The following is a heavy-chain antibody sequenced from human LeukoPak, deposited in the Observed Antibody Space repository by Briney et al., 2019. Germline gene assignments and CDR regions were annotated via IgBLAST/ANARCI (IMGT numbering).Heavy chain of an antibody. Sequence: SETLSLTCAVYGGSFSGYYWSWIRQPPGKGLEWIGEINHSGSTNYNPSLKSRVTISVDTSKNQFSLKLSSVTAADTAVYYCAREPYSSSSAFDYWGQGTLATVSS. CDR1: GGSFSGYY. V-gene: IGHV4-34*01. CDR2: INHSGST. J-gene: IGHJ4*02. D-gene: IGHD6-6*01. CDR3: AREPYSSSSAFDY.